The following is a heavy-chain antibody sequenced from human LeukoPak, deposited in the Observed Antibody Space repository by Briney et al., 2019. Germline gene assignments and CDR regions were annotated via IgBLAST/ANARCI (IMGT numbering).Heavy chain of an antibody. CDR3: ARSSSSGGNWFDP. D-gene: IGHD1-26*01. Sequence: GGSLRLSCAASGFTFSSYAMHWVRQAPGKGLEYVSAISSNGGSTYYANSVKGRFTISGDNSKNTLYLQMGSLRAEDMAVYYCARSSSSGGNWFDPWGQGTLVTVSS. J-gene: IGHJ5*02. V-gene: IGHV3-64*01. CDR1: GFTFSSYA. CDR2: ISSNGGST.